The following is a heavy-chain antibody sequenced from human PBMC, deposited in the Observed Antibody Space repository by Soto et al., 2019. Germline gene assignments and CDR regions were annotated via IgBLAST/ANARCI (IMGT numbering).Heavy chain of an antibody. CDR2: ISGSGGGT. D-gene: IGHD3-3*01. V-gene: IGHV3-23*01. J-gene: IGHJ4*02. CDR1: GFTFTSYT. CDR3: SIQDFWTLSTTSLDS. Sequence: GGSLRLSCSGSGFTFTSYTMSWVRQAPGKGLECDSGISGSGGGTDYADSVKGRFTISRVNFKKMLYLQMHSLGATDTALYDSSIQDFWTLSTTSLDSWGQGTLVTVSS.